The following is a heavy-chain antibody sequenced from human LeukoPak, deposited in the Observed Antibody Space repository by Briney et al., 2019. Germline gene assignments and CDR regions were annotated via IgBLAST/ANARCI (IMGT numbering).Heavy chain of an antibody. CDR3: ARARLVRGPVTPLYYFDY. CDR2: MNPNSANT. V-gene: IGHV1-8*01. J-gene: IGHJ4*02. CDR1: GYTFTTYD. D-gene: IGHD2-8*02. Sequence: ASVKVSCKASGYTFTTYDINWVRQATGQGLEWMGWMNPNSANTGYAQKFQGRVTITRNTSISTAYMELNSLRSDDTAVYYCARARLVRGPVTPLYYFDYWGQGVLVTVSP.